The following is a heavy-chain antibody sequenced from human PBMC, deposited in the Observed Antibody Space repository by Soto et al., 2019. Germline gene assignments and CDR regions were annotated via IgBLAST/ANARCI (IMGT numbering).Heavy chain of an antibody. Sequence: SETLSLTCAVYGGSFSGYYWSWIRQPPGKGLEWIGEINHSGSTNYNPSLKSRVTISVDTSKNQFSLKLSSVTAADTAVYYCAREGDYYDSSGYWSYGMDVWGQGTTVTVS. CDR3: AREGDYYDSSGYWSYGMDV. CDR1: GGSFSGYY. CDR2: INHSGST. D-gene: IGHD3-22*01. J-gene: IGHJ6*02. V-gene: IGHV4-34*01.